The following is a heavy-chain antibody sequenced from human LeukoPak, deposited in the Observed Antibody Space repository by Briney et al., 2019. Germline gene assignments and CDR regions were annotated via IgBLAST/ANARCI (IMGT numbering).Heavy chain of an antibody. CDR2: IWYDGSNT. D-gene: IGHD5-18*01. J-gene: IGHJ3*02. CDR1: GFTFTSYA. V-gene: IGHV3-33*01. CDR3: ARAPGAYSYGANDAFHI. Sequence: GGSLRLSCAASGFTFTSYAMHWVRQAPSKGLEWVAVIWYDGSNTYYADSVKGRFTIYRDNSKNTLLLQMNSLRAEDTAVYYCARAPGAYSYGANDAFHIWGQGTMVTVSS.